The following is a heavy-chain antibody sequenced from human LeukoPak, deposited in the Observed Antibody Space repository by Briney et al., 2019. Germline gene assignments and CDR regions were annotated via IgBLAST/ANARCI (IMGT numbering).Heavy chain of an antibody. D-gene: IGHD3-10*01. CDR1: GFTFSDYY. CDR2: ISRSGITI. CDR3: ARDASPAAYNGNWFDP. V-gene: IGHV3-11*01. J-gene: IGHJ5*02. Sequence: GGSLRPSCAASGFTFSDYYMNWIRQAPGKGLEWVSYISRSGITISYADSVKGRFTISRDNAKNSLYLQMNSLRAEDTAVYFCARDASPAAYNGNWFDPWGQGTLVTVSS.